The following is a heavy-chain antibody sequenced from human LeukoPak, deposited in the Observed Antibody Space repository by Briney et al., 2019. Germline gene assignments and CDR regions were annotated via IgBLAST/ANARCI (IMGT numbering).Heavy chain of an antibody. CDR1: GYSISGGYH. J-gene: IGHJ5*02. Sequence: PSETLSLTCAVSGYSISGGYHRGWIRQPPGKGLEWIGYIYYSGSTNYNPSLKSRVTISVDTSKNQFSLKLSSVAAADTAVYYCARDGGWYQLLWWFDPWGQGTLVTVSS. D-gene: IGHD2-2*01. CDR3: ARDGGWYQLLWWFDP. CDR2: IYYSGST. V-gene: IGHV4-61*08.